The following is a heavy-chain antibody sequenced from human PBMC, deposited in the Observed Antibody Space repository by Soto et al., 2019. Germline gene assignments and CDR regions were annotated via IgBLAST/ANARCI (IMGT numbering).Heavy chain of an antibody. D-gene: IGHD3-10*01. V-gene: IGHV1-69*02. J-gene: IGHJ4*02. Sequence: QVHLVQSGVEVKKPGSSVKVSCKASGDTFSSYTINWVRQAPGLGLEWMGRVIPMLSMSNYALKFQGRVTMTAARSTSTAYMELSSLRSEDTATYYCARSYGSGSRALGYWGQGALVTVSS. CDR3: ARSYGSGSRALGY. CDR1: GDTFSSYT. CDR2: VIPMLSMS.